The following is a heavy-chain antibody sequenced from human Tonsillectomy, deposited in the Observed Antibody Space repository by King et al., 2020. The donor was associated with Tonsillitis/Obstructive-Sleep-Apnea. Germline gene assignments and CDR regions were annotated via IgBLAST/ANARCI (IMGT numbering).Heavy chain of an antibody. CDR1: GYTFTSYG. J-gene: IGHJ3*02. D-gene: IGHD3-3*01. CDR3: ARAVAGGYYDFWSGYYSAAFDI. V-gene: IGHV1-18*01. Sequence: QLVQSGAEVKKPGASVKVSCKASGYTFTSYGISWVRQAPGQGLEWMGWISAYNGNTNYAQKLQGRVTMTTDTSTSTAYMELRSPRSDDTAVYYCARAVAGGYYDFWSGYYSAAFDIWGQGTMVTVSS. CDR2: ISAYNGNT.